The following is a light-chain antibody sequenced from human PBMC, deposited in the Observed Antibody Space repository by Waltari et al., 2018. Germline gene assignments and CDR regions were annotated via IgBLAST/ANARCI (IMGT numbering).Light chain of an antibody. J-gene: IGLJ2*01. CDR2: DDD. V-gene: IGLV3-21*02. CDR1: KIGTKA. CDR3: QVWDSHTVV. Sequence: SYVLTQLSSMSVTPGQTARIVGGGSKIGTKAVHWYQRKAGQAPLLVLHDDDTRPSGIPDRFSGTNSGDTATLTISGVEAEDEADYFCQVWDSHTVVFGGGTNLTVL.